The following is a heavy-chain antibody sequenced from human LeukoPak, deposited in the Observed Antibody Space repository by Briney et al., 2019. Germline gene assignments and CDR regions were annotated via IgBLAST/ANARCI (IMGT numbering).Heavy chain of an antibody. D-gene: IGHD6-25*01. CDR1: GGSISSYY. CDR2: IYYSGST. J-gene: IGHJ5*02. CDR3: ARAGLTAKANWFDP. Sequence: SETLSLTCTVSGGSISSYYWSWIRQPPRKGLEWIGYIYYSGSTNYNPSLKSRVTISVDTSKNQFSLKLSSVTAADTAVYYCARAGLTAKANWFDPWGQGTLVTVSS. V-gene: IGHV4-59*01.